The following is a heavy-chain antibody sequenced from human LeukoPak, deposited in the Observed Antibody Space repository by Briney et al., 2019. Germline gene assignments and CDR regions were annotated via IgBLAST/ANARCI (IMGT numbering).Heavy chain of an antibody. J-gene: IGHJ4*02. CDR1: GFTFSSYR. V-gene: IGHV3-7*04. Sequence: GGSLRLSCAASGFTFSSYRMSWVRQAPGKGLEWVANIKQDGSEKYYVDSVKGRFTISRDNAKNSLYLQMNSLRAEDTAVYYCARGLWFGELFFDYWGQGTLVTVSS. CDR2: IKQDGSEK. D-gene: IGHD3-10*01. CDR3: ARGLWFGELFFDY.